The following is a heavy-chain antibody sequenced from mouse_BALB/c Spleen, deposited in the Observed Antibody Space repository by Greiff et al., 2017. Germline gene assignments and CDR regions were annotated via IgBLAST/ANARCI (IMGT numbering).Heavy chain of an antibody. CDR1: GFTFSSYT. CDR2: ISSGGSYT. V-gene: IGHV5-6-4*01. CDR3: TRDLSIHYAMDY. Sequence: EVKLVESGGGLVKPGGSLKLSCAASGFTFSSYTMSWVRQTPEKRLEWVATISSGGSYTYYPDSVKGRFTISRDNAKNTLYLQMSSLKSEDTAMYYCTRDLSIHYAMDYWGQGTSVTVSS. D-gene: IGHD2-3*01. J-gene: IGHJ4*01.